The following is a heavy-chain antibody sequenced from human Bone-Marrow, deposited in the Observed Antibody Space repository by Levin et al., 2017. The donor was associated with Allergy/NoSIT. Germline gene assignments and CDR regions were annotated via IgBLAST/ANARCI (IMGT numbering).Heavy chain of an antibody. CDR1: GFTFTSFA. J-gene: IGHJ5*01. CDR2: ISGTGGSV. D-gene: IGHD4-23*01. V-gene: IGHV3-23*01. Sequence: PGGSLRLSCAASGFTFTSFAMSWVRQAPGKGLEWVSSISGTGGSVYYADSVKGRFTISKDRSKNTLYLQMNSLRPEDTAVFYCARYPTTLVTPSSLDWFEFWGQGTLVTVSS. CDR3: ARYPTTLVTPSSLDWFEF.